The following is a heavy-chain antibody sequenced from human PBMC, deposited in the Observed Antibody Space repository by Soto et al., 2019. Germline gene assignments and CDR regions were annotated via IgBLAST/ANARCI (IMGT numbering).Heavy chain of an antibody. Sequence: QVQLVQSGAELKKPGSSVKVSCKASGGNFTNYGISWVQQAPGQGLEWMGGIIPLFVTTNYAQKFRGRVTVTADESTSTAYMELNSLRSEDTAIYFCARARGTSWYNWFDPWGQGTLVTVSS. CDR3: ARARGTSWYNWFDP. D-gene: IGHD6-13*01. V-gene: IGHV1-69*01. J-gene: IGHJ5*02. CDR2: IIPLFVTT. CDR1: GGNFTNYG.